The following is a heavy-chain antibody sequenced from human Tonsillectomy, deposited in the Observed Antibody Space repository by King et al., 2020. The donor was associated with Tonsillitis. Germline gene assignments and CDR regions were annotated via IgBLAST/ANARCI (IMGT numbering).Heavy chain of an antibody. CDR2: IRLSGST. J-gene: IGHJ3*02. Sequence: HVQLQQWGAGLFKPSETLSLTCAVYGGSFSGYYWNWIRQPPGKGLAWIGEIRLSGSTNYNPSLKSRVTISVDTSKNQFSLKLSSVTAADTAVYYCARGFSLVSDDAFDIWGQGTMVTVSS. D-gene: IGHD3-16*01. CDR3: ARGFSLVSDDAFDI. CDR1: GGSFSGYY. V-gene: IGHV4-34*01.